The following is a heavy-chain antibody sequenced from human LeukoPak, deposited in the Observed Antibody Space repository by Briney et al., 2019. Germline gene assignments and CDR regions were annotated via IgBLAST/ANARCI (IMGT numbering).Heavy chain of an antibody. CDR2: IYYSGST. Sequence: SETLSLTCTVSGGSISSGGYYWSWIRQHPGQGLEWIGYIYYSGSTYYNPSLKSRVTISVDTSKNQFSLKLSSVTAADTAVYYRARGSGYYSYYFDYWGQGTLVTVSS. D-gene: IGHD3-22*01. CDR1: GGSISSGGYY. J-gene: IGHJ4*02. V-gene: IGHV4-31*03. CDR3: ARGSGYYSYYFDY.